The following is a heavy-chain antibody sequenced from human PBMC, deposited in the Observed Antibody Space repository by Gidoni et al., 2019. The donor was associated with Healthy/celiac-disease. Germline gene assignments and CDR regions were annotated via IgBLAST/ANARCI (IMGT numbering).Heavy chain of an antibody. J-gene: IGHJ3*02. CDR2: ISSSSSNI. CDR3: ARDYYDSSGYYDAFDI. Sequence: EVQLVESGGALVTPGASLSLSCAAAAITFRCYSMNWVRQAPGKGLEWVSSISSSSSNIYYADSVKGRFTISRDNAKNSLYLQMNRLRAEDTAVYYCARDYYDSSGYYDAFDIWGQGTMVTVSS. D-gene: IGHD3-22*01. CDR1: AITFRCYS. V-gene: IGHV3-21*01.